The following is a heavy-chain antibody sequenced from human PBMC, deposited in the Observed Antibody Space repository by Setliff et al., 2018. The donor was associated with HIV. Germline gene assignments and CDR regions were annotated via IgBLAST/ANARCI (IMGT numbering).Heavy chain of an antibody. D-gene: IGHD3-22*01. CDR3: ARARTDYYDRRRRSHYYIDV. J-gene: IGHJ6*03. Sequence: GASVKVSCKPSGSTFSSYDINWVRQAAGQGLEWMGWMNPDSRNTGYAQRFEGRVTLTWDTSISTAYLELNHLKSDDTAVYYCARARTDYYDRRRRSHYYIDVWARGATVTVSS. CDR1: GSTFSSYD. CDR2: MNPDSRNT. V-gene: IGHV1-8*02.